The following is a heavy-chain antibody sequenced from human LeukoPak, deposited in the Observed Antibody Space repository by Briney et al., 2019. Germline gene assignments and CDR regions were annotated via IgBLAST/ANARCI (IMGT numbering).Heavy chain of an antibody. V-gene: IGHV1-18*03. CDR2: ISAYNGNT. D-gene: IGHD5-18*01. CDR3: ARDLGLDTTMIFFDY. J-gene: IGHJ4*02. CDR1: GYTFTSFG. Sequence: GASVKVSCKASGYTFTSFGISWVRQAPGQGPEWMGWISAYNGNTNYIQKFQGRVTMTTDTSTNTAYMELRSLTSDDMAVYYCARDLGLDTTMIFFDYWGQGTLVTVSS.